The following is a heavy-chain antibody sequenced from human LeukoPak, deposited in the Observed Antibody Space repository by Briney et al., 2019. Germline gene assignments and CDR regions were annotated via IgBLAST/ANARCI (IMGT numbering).Heavy chain of an antibody. CDR3: AKPSVSGNYPYYFDH. CDR1: GFSLTSYG. D-gene: IGHD1-26*01. CDR2: IWYDGSKK. V-gene: IGHV3-33*03. Sequence: PGGSLRLSCAASGFSLTSYGMHWVRQAPGKGLEGVAGIWYDGSKKYYADSVKGRFTISRDESKNTLYLQINSLRAEDTALYYCAKPSVSGNYPYYFDHWGQGTLVTVSS. J-gene: IGHJ4*02.